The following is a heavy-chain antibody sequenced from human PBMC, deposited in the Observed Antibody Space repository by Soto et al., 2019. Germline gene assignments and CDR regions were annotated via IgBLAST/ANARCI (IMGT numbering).Heavy chain of an antibody. D-gene: IGHD3-16*01. V-gene: IGHV3-30-3*01. CDR3: ARDGGAS. CDR2: MSYDGSNK. Sequence: QVQLVESGGGVVQPGRSLRLSCAASGFTFSSYAMHWVRRAPGKGLEWMAVMSYDGSNKYYADSVKGRFTISRDNSKNTLYLQLNSLRPEDTGLYSCARDGGASWGQGTLVIVSS. J-gene: IGHJ5*02. CDR1: GFTFSSYA.